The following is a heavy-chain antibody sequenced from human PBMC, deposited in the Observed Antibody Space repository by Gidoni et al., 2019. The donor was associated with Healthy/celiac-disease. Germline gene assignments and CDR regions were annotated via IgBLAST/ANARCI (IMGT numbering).Heavy chain of an antibody. J-gene: IGHJ4*02. CDR2: MSGSGGST. V-gene: IGHV3-23*01. CDR3: AKVCYFDWFRKGCFDY. Sequence: EVQLLESGGGLVQPGGSLRLSCSASGFTFSSYAMSWVRQAPGKGLAWVAAMSGSGGSTYDADSVKGRFTISRDNSKNTLYLQMNSLRAEDTAVYYCAKVCYFDWFRKGCFDYWGQGTLVTVSS. CDR1: GFTFSSYA. D-gene: IGHD3-9*01.